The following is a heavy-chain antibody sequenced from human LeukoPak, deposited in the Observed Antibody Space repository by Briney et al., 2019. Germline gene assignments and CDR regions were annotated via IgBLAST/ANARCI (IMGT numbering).Heavy chain of an antibody. J-gene: IGHJ4*02. CDR2: ITSGSSTI. Sequence: QAGGSLRLSCAASGFTFSLYSMNWVRQAPGKGLEWVSYITSGSSTIYYAESVRGRFTISRDNAKNSLSLQMNSLRAEDTAVYYCARDGGGDYWGQGTLVTVSS. D-gene: IGHD3-16*01. V-gene: IGHV3-48*01. CDR3: ARDGGGDY. CDR1: GFTFSLYS.